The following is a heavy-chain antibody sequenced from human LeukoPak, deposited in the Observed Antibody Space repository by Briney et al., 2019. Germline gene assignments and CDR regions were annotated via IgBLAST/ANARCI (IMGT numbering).Heavy chain of an antibody. V-gene: IGHV1-2*04. CDR1: GYTFTDYY. CDR3: ARLPRNYGDYVAY. D-gene: IGHD4-17*01. Sequence: VASVKVSCKASGYTFTDYYINWVRQAPGQGLEWMGWINPNSGGTNYAQKFQGWVTVTRDTSISTAYMELSRLRSDDTAIYYCARLPRNYGDYVAYWGQGTLVTVSS. J-gene: IGHJ4*02. CDR2: INPNSGGT.